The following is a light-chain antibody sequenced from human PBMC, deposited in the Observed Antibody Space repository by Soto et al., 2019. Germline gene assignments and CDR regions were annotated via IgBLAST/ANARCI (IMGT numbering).Light chain of an antibody. CDR2: DVT. J-gene: IGLJ2*01. CDR1: SSNT. V-gene: IGLV2-11*01. Sequence: QPVLAQPRSVSGSPGQSVTISCTGTSSNTVSWYQHHPGKAPKLMISDVTNRPSGVPDRFSGSQSGITAFLTISGLQVEDEADYYCCSYAGSYSLFGGGTKVTVL. CDR3: CSYAGSYSL.